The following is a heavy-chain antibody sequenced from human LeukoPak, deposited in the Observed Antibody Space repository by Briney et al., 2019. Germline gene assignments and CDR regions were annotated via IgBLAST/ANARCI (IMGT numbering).Heavy chain of an antibody. CDR1: GFTFSSYS. CDR3: ARGDYGSFRPPFDY. D-gene: IGHD3-10*01. V-gene: IGHV3-21*01. J-gene: IGHJ4*02. Sequence: GGSLRLSCAASGFTFSSYSMNWVRQAPGKGLEWASSISSSSSYIYYADSVKGRFTISRDNAKNSLYLQMNSLRAEDTAVYYCARGDYGSFRPPFDYWGQGTLVTVSS. CDR2: ISSSSSYI.